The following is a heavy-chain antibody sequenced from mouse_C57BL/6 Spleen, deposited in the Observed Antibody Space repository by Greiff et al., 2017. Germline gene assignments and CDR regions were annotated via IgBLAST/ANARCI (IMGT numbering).Heavy chain of an antibody. Sequence: QVQLQQPGAELVKPGASVKLSCKASGYTFTSYWMQWVKQRPGQGLEWIGEIDPSDSYTNYNQKFKGKATLTVDTSSSTAYMQLSSLTSEDSAVYYCARRDYAWYFDVWGTGATGTVSS. J-gene: IGHJ1*03. CDR1: GYTFTSYW. V-gene: IGHV1-50*01. CDR3: ARRDYAWYFDV. D-gene: IGHD2-4*01. CDR2: IDPSDSYT.